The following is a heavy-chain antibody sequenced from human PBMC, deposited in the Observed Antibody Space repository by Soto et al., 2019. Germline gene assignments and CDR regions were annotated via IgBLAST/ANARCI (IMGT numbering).Heavy chain of an antibody. D-gene: IGHD3-22*01. V-gene: IGHV4-59*01. Sequence: SETLSLTCIVSGGSISNYYWSWIRQPPGKGLEWIGYISYSGSTNYNPSLKSRVTMSLDTFNNHFYLKLSYVSAADTAMYYCAREDYFDSGGFPIRAQRTPVTVSS. CDR2: ISYSGST. CDR3: AREDYFDSGGFPI. J-gene: IGHJ4*02. CDR1: GGSISNYY.